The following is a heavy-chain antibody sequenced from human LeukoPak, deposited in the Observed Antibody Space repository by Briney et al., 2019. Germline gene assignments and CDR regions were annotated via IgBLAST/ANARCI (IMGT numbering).Heavy chain of an antibody. CDR3: AKRGVVIRVILVGFHKEAYCFDS. CDR2: ISGSGGST. J-gene: IGHJ4*02. Sequence: QAGGSLRLSCEVSGITLSNYGMSWVRQAPGKGLEWVPGISGSGGSTNYADSVKGRFTISRDNPKNTLYLQMNSLRAEDTAVYFCAKRGVVIRVILVGFHKEAYCFDSWGQGALVTVS. D-gene: IGHD2-21*01. CDR1: GITLSNYG. V-gene: IGHV3-23*01.